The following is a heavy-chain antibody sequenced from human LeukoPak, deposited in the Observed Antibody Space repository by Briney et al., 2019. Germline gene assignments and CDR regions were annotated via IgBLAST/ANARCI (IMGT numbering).Heavy chain of an antibody. CDR1: GGTFSSYA. Sequence: SVKVSCKASGGTFSSYAISWVRQAPGQGLEWMGRIIPIFGTANYAQKFQGRVTITTDESTSTAYMELSSLRSEDTAVYYCARDYWFRELSSQDYYYYMDVWGKGTTVTVSS. CDR3: ARDYWFRELSSQDYYYYMDV. CDR2: IIPIFGTA. D-gene: IGHD3-10*01. V-gene: IGHV1-69*05. J-gene: IGHJ6*03.